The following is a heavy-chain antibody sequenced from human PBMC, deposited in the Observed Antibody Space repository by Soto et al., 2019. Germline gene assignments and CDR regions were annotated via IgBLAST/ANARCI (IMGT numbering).Heavy chain of an antibody. V-gene: IGHV4-31*03. CDR2: IYYSGST. D-gene: IGHD3-22*01. Sequence: SETLSLTCTVSGGSISSGGYYWSWIRQHPGKGLEWIGYIYYSGSTYYNPSLKSRVTISVDTSKNQFSLKLSSVTAADTAVYYCARGVGDYYDSSGLYDYWGQGTLVTVSS. CDR1: GGSISSGGYY. J-gene: IGHJ4*02. CDR3: ARGVGDYYDSSGLYDY.